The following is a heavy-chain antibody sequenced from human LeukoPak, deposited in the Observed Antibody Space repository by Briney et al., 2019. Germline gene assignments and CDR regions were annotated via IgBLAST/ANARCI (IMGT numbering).Heavy chain of an antibody. CDR3: AKAYSGSYHHAIDI. CDR2: ISWYSGSI. D-gene: IGHD1-26*01. Sequence: GRSLRLSCAASGFTFDDYAMHWVRQAPGKGLDWVSGISWYSGSIGYADSVKGRFTISRDNAKNSLYLQMNSLRAEDTALYYCAKAYSGSYHHAIDIWGQVTMVTVSS. V-gene: IGHV3-9*01. CDR1: GFTFDDYA. J-gene: IGHJ3*02.